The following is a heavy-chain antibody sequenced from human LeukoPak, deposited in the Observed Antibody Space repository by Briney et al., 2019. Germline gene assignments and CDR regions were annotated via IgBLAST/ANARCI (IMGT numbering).Heavy chain of an antibody. CDR2: ISSSSSYI. CDR3: ATDSIFWSGYYLFDY. V-gene: IGHV3-21*01. CDR1: GFTFSSYS. J-gene: IGHJ4*02. Sequence: PGGSLRLSCAAPGFTFSSYSMNWVRQAPGKGLEWVSSISSSSSYIYYADSVKGRFTISRDNAKNSLYLQMNSLRAEDTAVYYCATDSIFWSGYYLFDYWGQGTLVTVSS. D-gene: IGHD3-3*01.